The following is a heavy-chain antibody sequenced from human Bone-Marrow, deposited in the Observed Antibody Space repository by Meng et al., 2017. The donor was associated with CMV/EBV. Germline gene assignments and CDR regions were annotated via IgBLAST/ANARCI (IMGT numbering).Heavy chain of an antibody. D-gene: IGHD6-13*01. CDR2: ISYDGSNK. CDR3: ARAAADYYYYYGMDV. J-gene: IGHJ6*02. Sequence: GESLKISCAASGFTFSSYAMHWVRQAPGKGLEWVAVISYDGSNKYYADSVKGRFTISRDNSKNTLYLQMNSLRAEDTAVYYCARAAADYYYYYGMDVWGQRTTVTVSS. V-gene: IGHV3-30-3*01. CDR1: GFTFSSYA.